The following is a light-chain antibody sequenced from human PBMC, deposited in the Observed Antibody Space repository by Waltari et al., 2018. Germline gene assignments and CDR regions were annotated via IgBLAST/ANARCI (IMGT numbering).Light chain of an antibody. CDR1: QSINNY. J-gene: IGKJ1*01. Sequence: DIQMTQSPSSLSASVGHRVPITCRASQSINNYVNWYQQKPGQAPKLLIFAASTLQTGVPSRFSGSGSGTDFTLTISSLQPEDFATYYCQQSYNNPRAFGQGTKVEIK. V-gene: IGKV1-39*01. CDR2: AAS. CDR3: QQSYNNPRA.